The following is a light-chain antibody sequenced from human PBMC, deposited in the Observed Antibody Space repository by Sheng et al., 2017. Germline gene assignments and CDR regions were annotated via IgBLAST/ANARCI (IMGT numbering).Light chain of an antibody. Sequence: MTQSPSSLSASVGDRVTITCRASQCISNYLAWYQQKPGKAPKLLIYDASNLETGVPSRFSGSGSGTDFTFTISSLQPEDIATYYCQQYDNLPITFGQGTRLEIK. J-gene: IGKJ5*01. CDR2: DAS. CDR1: QCISNY. CDR3: QQYDNLPIT. V-gene: IGKV1-33*01.